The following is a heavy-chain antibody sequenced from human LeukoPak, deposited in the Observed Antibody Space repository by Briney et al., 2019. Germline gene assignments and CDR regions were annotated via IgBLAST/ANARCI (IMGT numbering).Heavy chain of an antibody. Sequence: SETLSLTCTVSGGSISSSTGYYWGWIRQPPGKGLEWIGSVHNTGNTYYNPSLKSRVTISMDTSKNQFSLKLSSVTAADTAVYYCARFGFYYDSGGYYIWGQGTLVTVSS. CDR2: VHNTGNT. CDR1: GGSISSSTGYY. J-gene: IGHJ4*02. D-gene: IGHD3-22*01. V-gene: IGHV4-39*07. CDR3: ARFGFYYDSGGYYI.